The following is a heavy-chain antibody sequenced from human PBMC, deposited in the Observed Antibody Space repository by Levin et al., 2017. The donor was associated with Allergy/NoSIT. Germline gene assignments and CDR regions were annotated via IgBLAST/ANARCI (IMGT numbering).Heavy chain of an antibody. CDR2: INHSGST. D-gene: IGHD6-19*01. J-gene: IGHJ4*02. V-gene: IGHV4-34*01. CDR3: ARDNRWLVRV. Sequence: SQTLSLTCAVYGGSFSGYYWSWIRQPPGKGLEWIGEINHSGSTNYNPSLKSRVTISVDTSKNQFSLKLSSVTAADTAVYYCARDNRWLVRVWGQGTLVTVSS. CDR1: GGSFSGYY.